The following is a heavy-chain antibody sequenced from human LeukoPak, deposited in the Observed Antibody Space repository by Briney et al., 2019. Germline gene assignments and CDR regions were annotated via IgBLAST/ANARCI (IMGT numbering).Heavy chain of an antibody. CDR3: ARGPAYSNYGAYYYYYMDV. V-gene: IGHV1-8*01. Sequence: GASVKVSCKASGYTFTSHDINWVRQATGQGLEWMGWMNPNSGNTGYAQKFQSRVTITRNTSISTAYMELSSLRSEDTAVYYRARGPAYSNYGAYYYYYMDVWGKGTTVTVSS. J-gene: IGHJ6*03. D-gene: IGHD4-11*01. CDR2: MNPNSGNT. CDR1: GYTFTSHD.